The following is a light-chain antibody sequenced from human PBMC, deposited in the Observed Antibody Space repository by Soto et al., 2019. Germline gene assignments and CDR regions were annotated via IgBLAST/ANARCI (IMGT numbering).Light chain of an antibody. CDR2: GAS. CDR1: QSVSSSY. Sequence: EIVLTQSPGTLSLSPGERATLSCRASQSVSSSYLAWYQQKPGQAPRLLIYGASSRATGIPDRFSGSGSGTDFTLTISRLEPEDFAVYYCQQYGRSPSGTFGQETKLEIK. J-gene: IGKJ2*01. CDR3: QQYGRSPSGT. V-gene: IGKV3-20*01.